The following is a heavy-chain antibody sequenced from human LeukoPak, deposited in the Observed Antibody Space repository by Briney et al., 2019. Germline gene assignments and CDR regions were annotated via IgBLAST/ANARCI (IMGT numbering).Heavy chain of an antibody. CDR3: ARSITIFGVATDY. J-gene: IGHJ4*02. CDR1: GFTFNSYW. CDR2: IKQDGSEK. V-gene: IGHV3-7*01. Sequence: PGGSLRLSCAASGFTFNSYWMSWVRQAPGKGLEWVANIKQDGSEKYYVDSVKGRFTISRDNAKNSLYLQMNSLRAEDTAVYYCARSITIFGVATDYWGQGTLVTVSS. D-gene: IGHD3-3*01.